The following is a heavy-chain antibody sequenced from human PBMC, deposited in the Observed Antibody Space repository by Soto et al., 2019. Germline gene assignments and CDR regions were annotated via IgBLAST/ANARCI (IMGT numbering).Heavy chain of an antibody. Sequence: GGSLRLSCAASGFTFSSCAMGWVRQAPGKGLEWVSDIIDGGRDTYYADAVKGRFTISRDNSKSTLYLQMNSLRAEDTAVYYCGKGRSYYYYYGVDVWGQGTTVTVSS. CDR2: IIDGGRDT. V-gene: IGHV3-23*01. D-gene: IGHD1-26*01. CDR1: GFTFSSCA. CDR3: GKGRSYYYYYGVDV. J-gene: IGHJ6*02.